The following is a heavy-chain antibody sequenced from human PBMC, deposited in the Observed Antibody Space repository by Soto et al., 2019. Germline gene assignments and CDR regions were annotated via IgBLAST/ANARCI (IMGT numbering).Heavy chain of an antibody. J-gene: IGHJ4*02. Sequence: QLQLQESGPGLVKPSETLSLTCTVSGGSISGSRYYWGWIRQPPGKGLEWIGSGTTVYNPSLRSRVTISVDTSKEQFSLKLSSVTAADTAVYYCATYGGDTGRFDYWGQGALVTVSS. D-gene: IGHD4-17*01. CDR1: GGSISGSRYY. V-gene: IGHV4-39*01. CDR3: ATYGGDTGRFDY. CDR2: SGTT.